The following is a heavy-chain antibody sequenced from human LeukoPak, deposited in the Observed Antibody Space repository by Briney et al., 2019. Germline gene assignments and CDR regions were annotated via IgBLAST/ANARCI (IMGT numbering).Heavy chain of an antibody. CDR2: ISYDGSNK. CDR1: GFTFSSYA. CDR3: ARARLTGIVGATKAIGY. D-gene: IGHD1-26*01. V-gene: IGHV3-30-3*01. J-gene: IGHJ4*02. Sequence: PGGSLRLSCAAAGFTFSSYAMHWVRQAPGKGLEWVAVISYDGSNKYYADSVKGRLTISRDNSKNTLYLQMNSLRAEDTAVYYCARARLTGIVGATKAIGYWGQGTLVTVSS.